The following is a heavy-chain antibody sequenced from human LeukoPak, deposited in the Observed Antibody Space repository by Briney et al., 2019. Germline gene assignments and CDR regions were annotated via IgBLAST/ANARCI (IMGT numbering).Heavy chain of an antibody. CDR3: ARGGSRDGYNRPFDH. V-gene: IGHV4-39*07. CDR2: IYYSGNT. Sequence: SETLSLTCTVSGGSISGSSYYWGWIRQPPGKGLEWIGSIYYSGNTYYNPSLKSRVTMSVDTSKNQLSLRLSSVTAADTAVYYCARGGSRDGYNRPFDHWGQGTLVTVSS. D-gene: IGHD5-24*01. CDR1: GGSISGSSYY. J-gene: IGHJ4*02.